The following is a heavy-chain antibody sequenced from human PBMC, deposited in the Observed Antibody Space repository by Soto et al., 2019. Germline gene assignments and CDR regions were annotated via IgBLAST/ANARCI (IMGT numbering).Heavy chain of an antibody. Sequence: QVQLVESGGGVVQPGRSLRLSCAASGFTFSNYAFHWVRQAPGKGLEWVAVIWFDGTSRYYADSVEGRFTISRDNSKNTLYLQMNSLRAEDTAVYYCASMSSSQGDFDYWGQGTLVTVPS. CDR3: ASMSSSQGDFDY. J-gene: IGHJ4*02. CDR2: IWFDGTSR. D-gene: IGHD6-6*01. V-gene: IGHV3-33*01. CDR1: GFTFSNYA.